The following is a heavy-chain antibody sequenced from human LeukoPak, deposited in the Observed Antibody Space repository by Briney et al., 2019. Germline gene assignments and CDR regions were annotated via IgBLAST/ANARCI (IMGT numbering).Heavy chain of an antibody. CDR2: ISRSSSTI. V-gene: IGHV3-48*04. CDR3: ARLPGRSAAGDTTSDY. D-gene: IGHD1-26*01. J-gene: IGHJ4*02. Sequence: GGSLRLSCAASGFNFSSYSMNWVRQAPGKELEWVSYISRSSSTIYYAGSVKGRFTISRDNAKNSLYVQMNNLTAEDTAVYYCARLPGRSAAGDTTSDYWGQGTLVTVSS. CDR1: GFNFSSYS.